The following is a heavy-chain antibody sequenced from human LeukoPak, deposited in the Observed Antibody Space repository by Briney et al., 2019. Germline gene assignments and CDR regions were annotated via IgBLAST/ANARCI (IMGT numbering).Heavy chain of an antibody. CDR1: GGSISSSSYY. Sequence: MSSETLSLTCTVSGGSISSSSYYWVRMRPPQGQGLVWIGSSYYSGSTYYNPSLNRRVSISVDTSNTQFSLKLSSVTAADTAVYYYARDYQVVPAAIGVWGRGTLVTVSS. J-gene: IGHJ4*02. D-gene: IGHD2-2*02. V-gene: IGHV4-39*07. CDR3: ARDYQVVPAAIGV. CDR2: SYYSGST.